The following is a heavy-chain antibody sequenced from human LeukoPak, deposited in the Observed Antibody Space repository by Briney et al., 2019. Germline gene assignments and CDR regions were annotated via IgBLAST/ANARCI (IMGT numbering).Heavy chain of an antibody. CDR1: GYSISSGYY. CDR3: ARALSYYYGSGSYYHDY. CDR2: IYHSGST. D-gene: IGHD3-10*01. Sequence: PSETLSLTCAVSGYSISSGYYWGWIRPPPGKGLEWIGSIYHSGSTSYNTSLKSRVTISVDTSKNQFSLKLSSVAAADTAVYYCARALSYYYGSGSYYHDYWGQGTLVTVSS. J-gene: IGHJ4*02. V-gene: IGHV4-38-2*01.